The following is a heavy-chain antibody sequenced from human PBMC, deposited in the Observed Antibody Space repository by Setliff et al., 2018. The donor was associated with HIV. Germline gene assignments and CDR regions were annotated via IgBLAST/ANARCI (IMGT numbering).Heavy chain of an antibody. CDR3: AITSRGYSLQRGGAFDI. CDR2: RSPIFSTT. D-gene: IGHD3-22*01. Sequence: SVKVSCKGSGDTFTTYVVSWVRQAPGQGLEWMGGRSPIFSTTNYAQKFQGRVTITTDESTSRAYTELSSLRSEDTAVYYCAITSRGYSLQRGGAFDIWGQGTLVTVS. J-gene: IGHJ3*02. V-gene: IGHV1-69*05. CDR1: GDTFTTYV.